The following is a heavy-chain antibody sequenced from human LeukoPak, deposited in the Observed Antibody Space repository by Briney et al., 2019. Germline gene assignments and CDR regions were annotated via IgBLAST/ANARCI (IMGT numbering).Heavy chain of an antibody. V-gene: IGHV3-23*01. CDR1: GFTFSSYA. J-gene: IGHJ4*02. CDR2: IGGSGGST. CDR3: AKRFYNWNEYYFDY. D-gene: IGHD1-20*01. Sequence: PGGSLRLSCAASGFTFSSYAMSWVRQAPGKGLEWVSAIGGSGGSTYYAESVKGRFTISRDNSKNTLYLQMNSLRAEDTAVYYCAKRFYNWNEYYFDYWGQGTLVTVSS.